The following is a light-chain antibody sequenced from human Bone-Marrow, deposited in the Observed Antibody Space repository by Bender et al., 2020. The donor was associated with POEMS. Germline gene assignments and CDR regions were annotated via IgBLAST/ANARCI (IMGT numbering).Light chain of an antibody. Sequence: QSALTQPRSVSGSPGQSVTISCTGTSSDVGGYNYVSWYQQNPGKAPKLLIYDVTNRPSGVSNRFSGSKSVNTASLTISGLQAEDEADYYCCSYAGTSWVFGGGTKLTVL. V-gene: IGLV2-11*01. CDR3: CSYAGTSWV. CDR2: DVT. CDR1: SSDVGGYNY. J-gene: IGLJ3*02.